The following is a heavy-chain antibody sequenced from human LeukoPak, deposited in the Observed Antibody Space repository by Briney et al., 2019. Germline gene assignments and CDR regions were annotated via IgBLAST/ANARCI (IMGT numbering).Heavy chain of an antibody. V-gene: IGHV1-2*02. CDR3: ASYYYDSSGPSDMDV. D-gene: IGHD3-22*01. J-gene: IGHJ6*03. CDR2: IDPNSGGT. Sequence: ASVKVSCKASGYTFTGYYMHWVRQAPGQGLEWMGWIDPNSGGTNYAQRFQGRVTMTRDTSISTAYMELSRLRSDDTAVYYCASYYYDSSGPSDMDVWGKGTTVTISS. CDR1: GYTFTGYY.